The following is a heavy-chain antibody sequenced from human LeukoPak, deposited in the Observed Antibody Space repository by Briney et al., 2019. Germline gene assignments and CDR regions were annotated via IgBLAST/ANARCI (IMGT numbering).Heavy chain of an antibody. CDR1: GYTFTTYW. V-gene: IGHV5-51*01. CDR3: ARQAGIWSGYPFDF. J-gene: IGHJ4*02. Sequence: GESLKISCRASGYTFTTYWIGWVRQVPGKGLEWMGIIYPGDSDIRYSPSFQGQVTISADKSISTAYLQWSSLKASDTAMYYCARQAGIWSGYPFDFWGQGTLVTVSS. D-gene: IGHD3-3*01. CDR2: IYPGDSDI.